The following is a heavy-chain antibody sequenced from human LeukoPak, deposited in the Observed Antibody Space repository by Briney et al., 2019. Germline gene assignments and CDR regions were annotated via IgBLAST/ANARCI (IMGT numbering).Heavy chain of an antibody. D-gene: IGHD6-13*01. V-gene: IGHV3-11*04. Sequence: GGSLRLSCAASGFTFSDYYMSWIRQAPGKGLEWVSYISSSGSTIYHADSVKGRFTISRDNAKNSLYLQMNSLRAEDTAVYYCARDSSSWYKPNWFDPWGQGTLVTVSS. J-gene: IGHJ5*02. CDR2: ISSSGSTI. CDR3: ARDSSSWYKPNWFDP. CDR1: GFTFSDYY.